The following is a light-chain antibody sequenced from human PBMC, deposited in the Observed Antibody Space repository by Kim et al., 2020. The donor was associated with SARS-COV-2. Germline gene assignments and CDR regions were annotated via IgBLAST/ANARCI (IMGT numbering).Light chain of an antibody. CDR1: NIGRKS. CDR3: QVWENTLRT. J-gene: IGLJ2*01. CDR2: YDS. V-gene: IGLV3-21*01. Sequence: APGKTARSTCGGNNIGRKSIHGYQPKPGQAPVLVIYYDSDRPPGVSERFSASNSGNTATLAISSVEPGDEADYYCQVWENTLRTFGGGTQLTVL.